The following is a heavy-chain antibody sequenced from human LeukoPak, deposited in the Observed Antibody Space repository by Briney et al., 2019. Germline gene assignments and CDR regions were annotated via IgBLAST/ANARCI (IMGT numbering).Heavy chain of an antibody. J-gene: IGHJ4*02. CDR2: IIPIFGTA. Sequence: SVKVSCKASGGTFSIYAISWVRQAPGQGLEWMGGIIPIFGTANYTQKFQGRVTITADKSTSTAYMELSSLRSEDTAVYYCAREPVAYDILTGILDYWGQGTLVTVSS. CDR3: AREPVAYDILTGILDY. V-gene: IGHV1-69*06. CDR1: GGTFSIYA. D-gene: IGHD3-9*01.